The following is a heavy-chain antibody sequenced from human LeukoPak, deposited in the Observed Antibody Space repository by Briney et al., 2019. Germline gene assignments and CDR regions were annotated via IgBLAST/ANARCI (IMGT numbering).Heavy chain of an antibody. J-gene: IGHJ4*02. Sequence: GGSLRLSCAASGFTFSTYDMNWVRQAPGKGLEWLSAISSRSDYIYYADSVKGRFTVSRDNAENPLYLQMSSLRAEDTAVYYCAREIYGSGTHPFDYWGQGTLVTVSS. CDR3: AREIYGSGTHPFDY. CDR1: GFTFSTYD. D-gene: IGHD3-10*01. V-gene: IGHV3-21*06. CDR2: ISSRSDYI.